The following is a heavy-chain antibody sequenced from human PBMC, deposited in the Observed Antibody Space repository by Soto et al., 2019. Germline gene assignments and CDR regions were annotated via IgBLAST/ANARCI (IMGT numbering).Heavy chain of an antibody. D-gene: IGHD3-3*01. CDR2: ISITGNYV. CDR1: GFTFTSYT. V-gene: IGHV3-21*01. Sequence: PGGSLRLSCSASGFTFTSYTINWVRQAPGKGLEWVSSISITGNYVYQADSVKGRFTISRDNARKSVYLQMNSLRAEDTAVYYCARESDDLPSNFDYRGQGTLVTVSS. CDR3: ARESDDLPSNFDY. J-gene: IGHJ4*02.